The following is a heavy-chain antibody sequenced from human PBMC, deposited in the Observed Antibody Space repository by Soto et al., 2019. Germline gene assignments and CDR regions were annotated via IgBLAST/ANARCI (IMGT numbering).Heavy chain of an antibody. J-gene: IGHJ6*02. V-gene: IGHV3-74*01. Sequence: PGGSLRLSCAASGFTFSSYWMHWVRQAPGKGLVWVSRINSDGSSTSYADSVKGRFTISRDNAKNTLYLQMNSLRAEDTAVYYCARDYAIRVSKYGMDVWGQGTTVTVSS. CDR2: INSDGSST. D-gene: IGHD3-16*01. CDR3: ARDYAIRVSKYGMDV. CDR1: GFTFSSYW.